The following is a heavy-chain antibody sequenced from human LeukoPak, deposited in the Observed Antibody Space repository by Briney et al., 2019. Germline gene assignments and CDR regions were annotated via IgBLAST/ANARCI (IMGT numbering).Heavy chain of an antibody. V-gene: IGHV4-4*07. CDR2: IYTSGST. CDR1: GGSISTYF. CDR3: AREEEQMARGLDP. Sequence: SETLSLTCTVSGGSISTYFWSWIRQPPGRGLEWIGRIYTSGSTNYNPSLKSRVTMSVDTSKNQFSLKLSSVTAADTAVYYCAREEEQMARGLDPWGQGALDTVSS. J-gene: IGHJ5*02. D-gene: IGHD5-24*01.